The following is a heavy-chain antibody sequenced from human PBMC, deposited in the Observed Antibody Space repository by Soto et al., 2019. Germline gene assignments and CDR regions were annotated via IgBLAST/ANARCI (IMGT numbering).Heavy chain of an antibody. V-gene: IGHV3-9*01. CDR3: AKDLDYGDSEDAFDI. CDR2: ISWNSGSI. D-gene: IGHD4-17*01. Sequence: GGSLRLSCASSGFTFDDYAMHWVRQAPGKGLEWVSGISWNSGSIGYADSVKGRFTISRDNAKNSLYLQMNSLRAEDTALYYCAKDLDYGDSEDAFDIWRQGTMVT. J-gene: IGHJ3*02. CDR1: GFTFDDYA.